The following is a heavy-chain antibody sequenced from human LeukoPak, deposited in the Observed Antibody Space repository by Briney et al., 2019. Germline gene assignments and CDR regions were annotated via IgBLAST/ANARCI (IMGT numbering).Heavy chain of an antibody. CDR1: GGSFSGYY. CDR3: AVVVAHRDY. CDR2: INHSGST. V-gene: IGHV4-34*01. Sequence: PSETLSLTCAVYGGSFSGYYWSWIRQPPGKGLEWIGEINHSGSTNYNPSLKSRVTISVDTSKNQFSLKLSSVTAADTAVYYCAVVVAHRDYWGQGTLVTVSS. J-gene: IGHJ4*02. D-gene: IGHD2-15*01.